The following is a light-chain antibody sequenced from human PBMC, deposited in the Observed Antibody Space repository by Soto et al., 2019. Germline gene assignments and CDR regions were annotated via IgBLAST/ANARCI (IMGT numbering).Light chain of an antibody. V-gene: IGKV2-28*01. CDR2: LGS. CDR3: MQALQAPLT. J-gene: IGKJ1*01. Sequence: DIVMTQSPLSLPVTAGEPASISCRSSQSLLNSNGYNYLDWYLQKPGQSPQLLIYLGSTRASVVPDRFSGSGSGTDFTLTISRVEAEDVGFYYCMQALQAPLTFGQGTRVEIK. CDR1: QSLLNSNGYNY.